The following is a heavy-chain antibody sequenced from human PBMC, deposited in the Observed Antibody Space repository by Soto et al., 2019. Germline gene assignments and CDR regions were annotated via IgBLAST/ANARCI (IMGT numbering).Heavy chain of an antibody. CDR2: VYKSGSA. CDR3: ARRIVGASAFDF. J-gene: IGHJ4*02. D-gene: IGHD1-26*01. Sequence: QVQLQESGPGLVRPSETLSLTCSVSGSSVNSGNYYWSWIRQPPGKGLEWIGYVYKSGSANYNPSLKSRLTISVDTAKNEFSLNLRSVTAEDTAVYYCARRIVGASAFDFWGQGTLVRVSS. CDR1: GSSVNSGNYY. V-gene: IGHV4-61*01.